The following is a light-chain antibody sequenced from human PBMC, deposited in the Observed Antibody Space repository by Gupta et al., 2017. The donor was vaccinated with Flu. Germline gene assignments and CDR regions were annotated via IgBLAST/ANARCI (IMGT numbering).Light chain of an antibody. CDR1: QSVSSY. CDR2: DAS. Sequence: GERATLSCRASQSVSSYLDWYQQKPGQAPRLLMYDASNRATGIPARFSGSGYGIEFTLTISSLEPEDFAVYYCQQLSNWPPFTFGQGTLMEIK. V-gene: IGKV3-11*01. CDR3: QQLSNWPPFT. J-gene: IGKJ5*01.